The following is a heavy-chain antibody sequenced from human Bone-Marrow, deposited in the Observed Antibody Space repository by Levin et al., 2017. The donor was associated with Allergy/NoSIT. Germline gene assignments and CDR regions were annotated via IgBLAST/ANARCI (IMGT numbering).Heavy chain of an antibody. CDR2: IYRGIST. J-gene: IGHJ3*02. D-gene: IGHD1-26*01. V-gene: IGHV3-53*01. Sequence: SCAASGFSVSNNYMNWVRQSPGKGLEWVSVIYRGISTFYADSVTGRFTISRDNSKNTVYLQMNSLRVEDTAVYYCARDRVGETPEAFDIWGRGTMVTVSS. CDR1: GFSVSNNY. CDR3: ARDRVGETPEAFDI.